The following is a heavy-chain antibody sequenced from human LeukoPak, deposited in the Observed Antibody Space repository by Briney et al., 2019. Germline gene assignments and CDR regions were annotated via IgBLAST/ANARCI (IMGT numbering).Heavy chain of an antibody. V-gene: IGHV3-33*08. CDR1: GFTFSDFW. Sequence: GGSLRLSCTASGFTFSDFWMTWVRQAPGKGLEWVAVIWYDGSNKYYADSVKGRFTISRDNSKNTLYLQMNSLRAEDTAVYYCARDCLTGYYYYGMDVWGQGTTVAVSS. D-gene: IGHD3-16*01. CDR3: ARDCLTGYYYYGMDV. J-gene: IGHJ6*02. CDR2: IWYDGSNK.